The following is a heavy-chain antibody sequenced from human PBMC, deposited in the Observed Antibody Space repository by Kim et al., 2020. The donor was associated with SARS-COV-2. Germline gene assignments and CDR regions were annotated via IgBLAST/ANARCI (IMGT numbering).Heavy chain of an antibody. CDR1: GFTFSNYS. J-gene: IGHJ4*02. CDR3: ARDRAGVLTGTTYDY. D-gene: IGHD3-9*01. V-gene: IGHV3-48*02. CDR2: ISGSSRAI. Sequence: GGSLRLSCAASGFTFSNYSMNWVRQAPGKGLEWVSYISGSSRAIYYADSVQGRFTDSRDNDQNSLFLQMNSLTDADTAVYFCARDRAGVLTGTTYDYWGLGTLVTVSS.